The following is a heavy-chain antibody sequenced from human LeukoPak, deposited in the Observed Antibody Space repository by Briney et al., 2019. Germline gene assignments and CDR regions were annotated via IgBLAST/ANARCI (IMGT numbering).Heavy chain of an antibody. CDR2: ISSSGSTI. D-gene: IGHD5-24*01. J-gene: IGHJ4*02. V-gene: IGHV3-11*04. CDR1: GFTVSNKY. Sequence: GGSLRLSCAASGFTVSNKYMTWVRQAPGKGLEWVSYISSSGSTIYYADSVKGRFTISRDNAKNSLYLQMNSLRAEDTAVYYCARVKMATIVDWGQGTLVTVSS. CDR3: ARVKMATIVD.